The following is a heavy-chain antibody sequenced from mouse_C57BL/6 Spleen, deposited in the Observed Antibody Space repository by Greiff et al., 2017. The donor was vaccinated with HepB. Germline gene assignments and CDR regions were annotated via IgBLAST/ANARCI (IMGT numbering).Heavy chain of an antibody. J-gene: IGHJ2*01. Sequence: EVQLQESGGDLVKPGGSLKLSCAASGFTFSSYGMSWVRQTPDKRLEWVATISSGGSYTYYPDSVKGRFTISRDNAKNTLYLQMSSLKSEDTAMYYCARQIVTKDYFDYWGQGTTLTVSS. CDR1: GFTFSSYG. V-gene: IGHV5-6*01. D-gene: IGHD2-5*01. CDR2: ISSGGSYT. CDR3: ARQIVTKDYFDY.